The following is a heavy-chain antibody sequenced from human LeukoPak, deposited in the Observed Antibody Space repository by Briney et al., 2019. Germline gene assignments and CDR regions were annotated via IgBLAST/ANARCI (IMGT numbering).Heavy chain of an antibody. V-gene: IGHV1-2*02. Sequence: GASVKVSCKASGYTFTGYYMHWVRQAPGQGLEWMGWINPNSGGTNYAQKFQGRVTMTRDTSISTAYMELSSLSSEDTAVYYCAKGELRFKEFDYWGQGTLVTVSS. CDR2: INPNSGGT. CDR1: GYTFTGYY. J-gene: IGHJ4*02. CDR3: AKGELRFKEFDY. D-gene: IGHD3-3*01.